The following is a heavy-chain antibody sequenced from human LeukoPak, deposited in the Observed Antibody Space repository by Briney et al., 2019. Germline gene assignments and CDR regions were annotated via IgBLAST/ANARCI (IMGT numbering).Heavy chain of an antibody. D-gene: IGHD2-15*01. J-gene: IGHJ5*02. CDR3: ARDIVVADNNWFDP. Sequence: PSETLSLTCTVSGGSISSYYWSWIRQPPGEGLEWIGYIYYSGSTNYNPSLKSRVTISVDTSKNQFSLKLSSVSAADTAVYYCARDIVVADNNWFDPWGQGILVTVSS. CDR2: IYYSGST. V-gene: IGHV4-59*12. CDR1: GGSISSYY.